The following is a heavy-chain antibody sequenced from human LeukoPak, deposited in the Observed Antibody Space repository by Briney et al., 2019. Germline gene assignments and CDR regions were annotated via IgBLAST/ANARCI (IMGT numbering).Heavy chain of an antibody. CDR1: GGSISSGGYS. V-gene: IGHV4-30-2*01. J-gene: IGHJ4*02. CDR3: ARLRYSSGWYLDY. CDR2: IYHSGST. Sequence: PSETLSLTCAVSGGSISSGGYSGSWIRQPPGKGLEWIGYIYHSGSTYYNPSLKSRVTISVDRSKNQFSLKLSSVTAADTAVYYCARLRYSSGWYLDYWGQGTLVTVSS. D-gene: IGHD6-19*01.